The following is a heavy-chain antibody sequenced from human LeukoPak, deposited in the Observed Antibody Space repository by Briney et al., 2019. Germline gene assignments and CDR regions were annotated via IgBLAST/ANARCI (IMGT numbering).Heavy chain of an antibody. Sequence: SETLSLTCTVSGGSINNTSYFWDWIRQPPGKGLEWIGSFYYRGSTYYNPSLKSRVTISVDTSKNQFSLKLSSVTAADTAVYYCARHPNFGSGSFIDYWGQGTLVTVSS. CDR3: ARHPNFGSGSFIDY. V-gene: IGHV4-39*01. CDR1: GGSINNTSYF. CDR2: FYYRGST. D-gene: IGHD3-10*01. J-gene: IGHJ4*02.